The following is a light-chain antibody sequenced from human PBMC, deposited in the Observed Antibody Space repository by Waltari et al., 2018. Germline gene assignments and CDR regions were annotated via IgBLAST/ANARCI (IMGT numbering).Light chain of an antibody. Sequence: DIVMTQSPDSLAVSLGERATINCKSSQSVLYSSNNKNYLAWYQQKPGQPPKLLIYWASTRESGVPDRFSGSGSGTDFTLTISSLQAEEVAVYYCQQYYSTPRRTFGQGTKVEIK. CDR2: WAS. CDR1: QSVLYSSNNKNY. CDR3: QQYYSTPRRT. J-gene: IGKJ1*01. V-gene: IGKV4-1*01.